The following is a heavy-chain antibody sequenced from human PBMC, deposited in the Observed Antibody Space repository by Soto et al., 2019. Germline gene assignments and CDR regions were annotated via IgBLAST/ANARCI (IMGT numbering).Heavy chain of an antibody. CDR1: GYTFTSYG. J-gene: IGHJ6*02. CDR3: AREGVETAAPWAVWGGWWPRNYYYGMDV. V-gene: IGHV1-18*01. D-gene: IGHD6-13*01. Sequence: GASVKVSCKASGYTFTSYGISWVRQAPGQGLEWMGWISAYNGNTNYAPKLQGRVTMTTDTSTSTAYMELRSLRSDDTAVYYCAREGVETAAPWAVWGGWWPRNYYYGMDVWGQGTTVTVSS. CDR2: ISAYNGNT.